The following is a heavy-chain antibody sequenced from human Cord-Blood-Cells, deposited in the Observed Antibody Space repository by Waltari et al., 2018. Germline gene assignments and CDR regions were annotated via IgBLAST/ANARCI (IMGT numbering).Heavy chain of an antibody. J-gene: IGHJ4*02. CDR2: ISGSGGST. Sequence: EVQLVESGGGLVQPGGSPRLSCGASGFTFSSSAMSWLRQAPGKGLEWVSAISGSGGSTYYADSVKGRFTISRDNAKNTLYLQMNSLRAEDTAVYYCAKEVADDYDYWGQGTLVTVSS. CDR3: AKEVADDYDY. V-gene: IGHV3-23*04. CDR1: GFTFSSSA.